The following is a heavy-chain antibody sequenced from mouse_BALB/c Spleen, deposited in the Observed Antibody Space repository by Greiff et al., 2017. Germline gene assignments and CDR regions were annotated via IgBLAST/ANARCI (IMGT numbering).Heavy chain of an antibody. CDR3: ARSYDYSFAY. D-gene: IGHD2-4*01. J-gene: IGHJ3*01. V-gene: IGHV1-55*01. Sequence: VQLQQPGAELVKPGTSVKLSCKASGYNFTSYWINWVKLRPGQGLEWIGDIYPGSGSTNYNEKFKSKATLTVDTSSSTAYMQLSSLSSEDSALYYCARSYDYSFAYWGQGTLVTVSA. CDR1: GYNFTSYW. CDR2: IYPGSGST.